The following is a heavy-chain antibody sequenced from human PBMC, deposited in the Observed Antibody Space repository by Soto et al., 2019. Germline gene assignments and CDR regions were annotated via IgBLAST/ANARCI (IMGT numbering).Heavy chain of an antibody. CDR1: GFTLQHYA. Sequence: QAVGSLRLSGTASGFTLQHYAMAWVRQAPGKGLEWVPTLIGGHYGTAYSYSVKGRFTVTRDNTKNCLYLQMNSLGVEDTAMYFCAKGKSTGDTDWFDPWGQGSLVTVSS. CDR3: AKGKSTGDTDWFDP. J-gene: IGHJ5*02. D-gene: IGHD3-10*01. V-gene: IGHV3-23*01. CDR2: LIGGHYGT.